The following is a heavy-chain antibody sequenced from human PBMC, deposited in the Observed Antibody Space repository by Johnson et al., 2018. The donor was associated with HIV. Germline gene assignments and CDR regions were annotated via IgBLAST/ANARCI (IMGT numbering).Heavy chain of an antibody. CDR2: IGTAGDT. V-gene: IGHV3-13*01. CDR3: ARDSSNAAFDI. CDR1: GFTFSSYD. J-gene: IGHJ3*02. Sequence: VQLVESGGGLVQPGGSLRLSCAASGFTFSSYDMHWVRQATGNGLEWVSAIGTAGDTYYPGSVQGRFTIPRENAKNSLYLQMNSLRAGDTAVDYCARDSSNAAFDIWGQGTMVTVSS. D-gene: IGHD6-13*01.